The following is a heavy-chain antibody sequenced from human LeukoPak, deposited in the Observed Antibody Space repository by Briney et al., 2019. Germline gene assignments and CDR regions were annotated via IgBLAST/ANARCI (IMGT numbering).Heavy chain of an antibody. CDR2: ISRKAYGGTT. J-gene: IGHJ4*02. Sequence: GRSLRLSCTASGFTFDDFAMNWFRPAPGKGLEWVGCISRKAYGGTTEYEASVTGRFTISRADTQRRAYLQMNSLKTEVTAVYYCTRSIAVAGTDYYWGQGTLVTVSS. V-gene: IGHV3-49*03. D-gene: IGHD6-19*01. CDR1: GFTFDDFA. CDR3: TRSIAVAGTDYY.